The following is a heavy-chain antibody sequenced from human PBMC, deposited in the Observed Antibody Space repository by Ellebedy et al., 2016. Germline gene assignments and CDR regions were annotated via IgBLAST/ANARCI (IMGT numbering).Heavy chain of an antibody. CDR2: IYPGDSDT. D-gene: IGHD1-26*01. CDR3: ARSLGYGSYLISRAFDI. CDR1: GYTFTNDW. J-gene: IGHJ3*02. Sequence: GESLKISXKGSGYTFTNDWIGWVRQMPGKGLEWMGIIYPGDSDTRYSPSFQGQVTISADKSISTAYLQWSSLKASDTAMYYCARSLGYGSYLISRAFDIWGQGTMVTVSS. V-gene: IGHV5-51*01.